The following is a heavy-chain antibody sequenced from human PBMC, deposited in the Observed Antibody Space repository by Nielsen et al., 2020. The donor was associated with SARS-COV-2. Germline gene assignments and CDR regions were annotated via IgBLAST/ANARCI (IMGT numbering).Heavy chain of an antibody. CDR3: ARDQRRYTNYPDYYGMDV. J-gene: IGHJ6*02. V-gene: IGHV1-18*01. Sequence: ASVKVSCKASGYTFINYGISWVRQAPGQGLEWMGWISPYNGNTNYAQKLQGRVTMTTDPSTSTAYMELRSLRSDDTAVYYCARDQRRYTNYPDYYGMDVWGQGTTVTVSS. CDR2: ISPYNGNT. CDR1: GYTFINYG. D-gene: IGHD4-11*01.